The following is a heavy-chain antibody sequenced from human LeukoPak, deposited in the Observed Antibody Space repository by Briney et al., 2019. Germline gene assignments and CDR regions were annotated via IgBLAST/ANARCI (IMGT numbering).Heavy chain of an antibody. CDR2: IDHRGDT. CDR3: ARGATISETGYFDF. V-gene: IGHV4-34*01. CDR1: GGSFSRYY. D-gene: IGHD5-24*01. J-gene: IGHJ4*03. Sequence: SETLSLTCAVYGGSFSRYYWSWIRQSPGKGLEWIAEIDHRGDTNYNPFVKSRVTISVDTSKNQFSLKVRSLSAADTALYYCARGATISETGYFDFWGQGTLVTVSS.